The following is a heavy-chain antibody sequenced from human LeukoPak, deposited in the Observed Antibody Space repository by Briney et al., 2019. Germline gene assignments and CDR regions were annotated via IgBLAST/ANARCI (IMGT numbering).Heavy chain of an antibody. CDR1: GFTFSSYS. CDR3: ATTYYDFWSGYYAIDY. D-gene: IGHD3-3*01. V-gene: IGHV3-21*01. CDR2: ISSSSSYI. J-gene: IGHJ4*02. Sequence: NAGGSLRLSCAASGFTFSSYSMNWVRQAPGKGLEWVSSISSSSSYIYYADSVKGRFTISRDNAKNSLYLQMNSLRAEDTAVYYCATTYYDFWSGYYAIDYWGQGTLVTVSS.